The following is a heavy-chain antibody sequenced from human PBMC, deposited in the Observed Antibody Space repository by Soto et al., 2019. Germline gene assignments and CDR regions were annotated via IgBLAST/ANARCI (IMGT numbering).Heavy chain of an antibody. CDR2: ISYDGSNK. CDR3: AKENWASSSFDY. D-gene: IGHD6-6*01. V-gene: IGHV3-30*18. Sequence: QVQLVESGGGVVQPGRSLRLSCAASGFTFSSYGMHWVRQAPGKGLEWVAVISYDGSNKYYADSVKGRFTISRDNSKNTLYLQMNSLRAEDTAVYYCAKENWASSSFDYWGKGTLVTVSS. CDR1: GFTFSSYG. J-gene: IGHJ4*02.